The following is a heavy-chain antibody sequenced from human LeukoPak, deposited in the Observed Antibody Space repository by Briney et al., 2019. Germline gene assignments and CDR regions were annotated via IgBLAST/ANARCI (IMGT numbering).Heavy chain of an antibody. CDR1: GLPFSSYA. Sequence: GGSLRLSCAASGLPFSSYAMHWVRQAPGKGLEWVAHINPDGRDTYYVDSVKGRFTISRDNAQNSMYLQMNSLRVEDTAVYYCTSWGDTTAEYFQRWGQGTLVTVSS. J-gene: IGHJ1*01. V-gene: IGHV3-7*01. D-gene: IGHD2-21*02. CDR2: INPDGRDT. CDR3: TSWGDTTAEYFQR.